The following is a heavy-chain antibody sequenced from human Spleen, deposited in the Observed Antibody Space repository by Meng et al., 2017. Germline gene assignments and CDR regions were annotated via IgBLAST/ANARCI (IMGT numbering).Heavy chain of an antibody. CDR2: INHSGST. CDR1: GGSFSSYY. J-gene: IGHJ4*02. CDR3: ARSIAAVPFDY. V-gene: IGHV4-34*01. Sequence: QVQLQQWGAGLLKPSETLSLTCAVYGGSFSSYYWSWIRQPPGKGLEWIGEINHSGSTNYNPSLKSRVTISVDTSKNQFSLKLSSVTAADTAVYYCARSIAAVPFDYWGQGTLVTVSS. D-gene: IGHD6-13*01.